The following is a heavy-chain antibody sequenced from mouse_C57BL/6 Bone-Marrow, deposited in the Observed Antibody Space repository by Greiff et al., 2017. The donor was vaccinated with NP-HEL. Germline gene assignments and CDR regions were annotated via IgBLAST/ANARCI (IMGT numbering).Heavy chain of an antibody. CDR2: SRNKANDYTT. V-gene: IGHV7-1*01. CDR1: GFTFSDFY. Sequence: EVKLVESGGGLVQSGRSLRLSCATSGFTFSDFYMEWVRQAPGKGLEWIAASRNKANDYTTEYSASVKGRFIVSRDTSQSILYLQMNALRAEDTAIYYCAREALDWYFDVGGTGTTVTVSS. J-gene: IGHJ1*03. CDR3: AREALDWYFDV.